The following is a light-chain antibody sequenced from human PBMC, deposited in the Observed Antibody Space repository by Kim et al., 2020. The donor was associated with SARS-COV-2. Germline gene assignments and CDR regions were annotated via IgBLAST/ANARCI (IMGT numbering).Light chain of an antibody. Sequence: TLSASVGDRVTITCRASQNIYRYLAWYQQKPGTAPKLLIYDASNLESGVPSRFSGSGSGTEFTLTISSLQPDDFATYYCQHYNNYFGGGTKVDIK. CDR1: QNIYRY. CDR3: QHYNNY. V-gene: IGKV1-5*01. CDR2: DAS. J-gene: IGKJ4*01.